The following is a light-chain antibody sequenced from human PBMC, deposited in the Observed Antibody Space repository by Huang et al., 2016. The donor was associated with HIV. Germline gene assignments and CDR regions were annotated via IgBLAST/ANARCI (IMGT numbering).Light chain of an antibody. J-gene: IGKJ1*01. Sequence: DIQMTQSPSSLSASIGDRVTITCRASLALINSLAWYQQQPGKAPKLVLYAASKLEGEVPSRFSGSGSAQDYTLTIRGLQPEDFATYYCQQDYLSPWTFGQGTRVEIK. CDR1: LALINS. V-gene: IGKV1-NL1*01. CDR2: AAS. CDR3: QQDYLSPWT.